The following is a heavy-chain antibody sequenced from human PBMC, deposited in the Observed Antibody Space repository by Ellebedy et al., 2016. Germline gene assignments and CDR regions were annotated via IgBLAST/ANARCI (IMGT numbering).Heavy chain of an antibody. V-gene: IGHV3-9*01. J-gene: IGHJ6*03. CDR3: AKDGYSSSWYLYYYYYMDV. CDR1: GFTFDDYA. CDR2: ISWNSGSI. D-gene: IGHD6-13*01. Sequence: SLKISXAASGFTFDDYAMHWVRQAPGKGLEWVSGISWNSGSIGYADSVKGRFTISRDNAKNSLYLQMNSLRAEDTALYYCAKDGYSSSWYLYYYYYMDVWGKGTTVTVSS.